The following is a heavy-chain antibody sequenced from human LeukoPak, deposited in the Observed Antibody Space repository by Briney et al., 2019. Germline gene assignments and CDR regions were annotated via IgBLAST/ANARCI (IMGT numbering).Heavy chain of an antibody. D-gene: IGHD2-2*02. J-gene: IGHJ6*03. CDR1: GFTFSSYS. CDR2: ISSSSSYI. V-gene: IGHV3-21*01. Sequence: PGGSLRLSCAASGFTFSSYSMNWVRQAPGKGLEWVSSISSSSSYIYYADSVKGRFTISRDNAKNSLYLQMNSLRAEDTAVYYCARDGYCSSTSCYTVYYYYYYYMDVWGKGTTVTVSS. CDR3: ARDGYCSSTSCYTVYYYYYYYMDV.